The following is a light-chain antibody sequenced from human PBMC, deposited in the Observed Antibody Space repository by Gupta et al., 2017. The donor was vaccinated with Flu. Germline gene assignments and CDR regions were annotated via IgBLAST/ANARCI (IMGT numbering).Light chain of an antibody. Sequence: EIVFTQTPGTLSLSPGDRATLSCRASESLSINLIAWYQQRPGQAPRLLIYGAYGRATGIPDMISSSGSTKDFTLTTRRLDHEDFAVYYCQRYGYSPLTFGGGTRVEI. CDR3: QRYGYSPLT. CDR2: GAY. J-gene: IGKJ4*01. V-gene: IGKV3-20*01. CDR1: ESLSINL.